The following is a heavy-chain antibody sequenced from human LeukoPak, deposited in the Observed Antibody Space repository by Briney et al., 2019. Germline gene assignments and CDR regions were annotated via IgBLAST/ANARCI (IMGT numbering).Heavy chain of an antibody. CDR2: IKQDGSEK. D-gene: IGHD3-3*01. CDR1: GITFSSYG. Sequence: GGTLRLSCAASGITFSSYGMSWVRQAPGKGLEWVANIKQDGSEKYYVDSVKGRFTISRDNAKNSLYLQMNSLRAEDTAVYYCAREDFWSGRTDAFDIWGQGTMVTVSS. V-gene: IGHV3-7*01. J-gene: IGHJ3*02. CDR3: AREDFWSGRTDAFDI.